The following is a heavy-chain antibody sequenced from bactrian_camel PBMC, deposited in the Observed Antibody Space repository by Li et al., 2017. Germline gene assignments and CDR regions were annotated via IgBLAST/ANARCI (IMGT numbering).Heavy chain of an antibody. CDR2: ISSGGGTI. CDR3: ATAWPRLWVGYFSY. V-gene: IGHV3S40*01. D-gene: IGHD5*01. Sequence: VQLVESGGALVQPGGSLRLSCAVSGFTFGSYLMTWVRQTPGEGLEWVSGISSGGGTIYYADSVKGRFTISRDNAKNTVYLQMNSLKSEDTALYYCATAWPRLWVGYFSYWGQGTQVTVS. CDR1: GFTFGSYL. J-gene: IGHJ4*01.